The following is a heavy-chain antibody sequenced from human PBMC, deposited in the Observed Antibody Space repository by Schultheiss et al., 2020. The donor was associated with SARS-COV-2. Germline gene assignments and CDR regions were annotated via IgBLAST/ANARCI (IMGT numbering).Heavy chain of an antibody. CDR2: ISYDGSNK. D-gene: IGHD6-25*01. CDR1: GFIFGRYT. CDR3: AKDQVFNDGYFVFDY. J-gene: IGHJ4*02. Sequence: GESLKISCVGSGFIFGRYTMNWVRQAPGKGLEWVAVISYDGSNKYYVDSVKGRFTISRDNAKTSLYLQMNSLGAEDTAVYYCAKDQVFNDGYFVFDYWGQGALVTVSS. V-gene: IGHV3-30*07.